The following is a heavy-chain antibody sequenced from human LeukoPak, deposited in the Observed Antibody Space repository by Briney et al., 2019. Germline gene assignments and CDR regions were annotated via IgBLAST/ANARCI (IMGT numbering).Heavy chain of an antibody. CDR2: INPSGGST. Sequence: PGASVKVSCKASGYTFTSYYMRWVRQAPGQGLEWMGIINPSGGSTSYAQKFQGRVTMTRDTSTSTVYMELSSLRSEDTAVYYCVVVVITTGFDYWGQGTLVTVSS. CDR3: VVVVITTGFDY. CDR1: GYTFTSYY. V-gene: IGHV1-46*01. J-gene: IGHJ4*02. D-gene: IGHD3-22*01.